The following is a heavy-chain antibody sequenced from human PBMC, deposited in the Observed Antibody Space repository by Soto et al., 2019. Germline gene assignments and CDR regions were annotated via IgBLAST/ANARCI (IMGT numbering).Heavy chain of an antibody. D-gene: IGHD3-3*01. J-gene: IGHJ4*02. Sequence: QVQLQESGPGLVKPSQTLSLTCTVSGGSISSGDYYWSWIRQPPGKGLEWIGYIYYSGSTYYNPSLKSRVTISVDTSKNQFSLKLSSVTAADTAVYYCARAGGYDFWSGYSYFDYWSQGTLVTVSS. CDR1: GGSISSGDYY. V-gene: IGHV4-30-4*01. CDR3: ARAGGYDFWSGYSYFDY. CDR2: IYYSGST.